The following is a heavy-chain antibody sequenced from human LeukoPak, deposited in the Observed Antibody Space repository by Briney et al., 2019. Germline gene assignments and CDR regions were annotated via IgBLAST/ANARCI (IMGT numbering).Heavy chain of an antibody. CDR3: AKHGTYYDFWSGQYYFDY. Sequence: GGSLRLSCAASGFTFSSHAMSWVRQAPGKGLEWVSGISGSGDSTNYADSVKGRFTISRDNSRNTLYLQMNSLRAEDTAVYYCAKHGTYYDFWSGQYYFDYWGQGTLVTVSS. V-gene: IGHV3-23*01. J-gene: IGHJ4*02. CDR1: GFTFSSHA. D-gene: IGHD3-3*01. CDR2: ISGSGDST.